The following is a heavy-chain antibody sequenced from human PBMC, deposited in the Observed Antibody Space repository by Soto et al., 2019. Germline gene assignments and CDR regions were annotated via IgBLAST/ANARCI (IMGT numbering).Heavy chain of an antibody. J-gene: IGHJ5*02. Sequence: QVQLVESGGGVVQPGRSLRLSCAASGFTFSSYGMHWVRQAPGKGREWVAVIWYDGSNKYYADSVKGRFTISSDNSKSMQYLQMNSLRAEATAVYYCAREEFGELYSGWFDPWGQGTLVTVSS. CDR1: GFTFSSYG. D-gene: IGHD3-10*01. V-gene: IGHV3-33*01. CDR3: AREEFGELYSGWFDP. CDR2: IWYDGSNK.